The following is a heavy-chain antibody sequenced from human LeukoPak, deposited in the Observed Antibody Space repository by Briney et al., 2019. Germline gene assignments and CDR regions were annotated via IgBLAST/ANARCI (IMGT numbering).Heavy chain of an antibody. CDR2: INGYDGST. J-gene: IGHJ4*02. D-gene: IGHD3-22*01. CDR1: GYTFTAYH. V-gene: IGHV1-46*01. Sequence: ASVRVSCKASGYTFTAYHMHWVRQAPGQGLEWMGIINGYDGSTNYAQRFQGRVTMTRDRSTSTVYMELSSLRSEDTAVYYYARGTQIDSSVYYAGHFDYWGQGTLVTVSS. CDR3: ARGTQIDSSVYYAGHFDY.